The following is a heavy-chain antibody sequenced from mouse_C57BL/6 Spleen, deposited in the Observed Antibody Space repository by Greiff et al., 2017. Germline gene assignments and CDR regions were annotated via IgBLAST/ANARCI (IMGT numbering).Heavy chain of an antibody. V-gene: IGHV1-82*01. D-gene: IGHD2-10*02. CDR1: GYAFSSAW. CDR2: IYPGDGDT. CDR3: ARGVWGYAMDY. Sequence: QVQLQQSGPELVKPGASVKISCKASGYAFSSAWMNWVKQRPGKGLEWIGRIYPGDGDTNYNGKFKGKATLTADKSSSTAYMQLSNLTSEDSAVYFCARGVWGYAMDYWGQGTSVTVSS. J-gene: IGHJ4*01.